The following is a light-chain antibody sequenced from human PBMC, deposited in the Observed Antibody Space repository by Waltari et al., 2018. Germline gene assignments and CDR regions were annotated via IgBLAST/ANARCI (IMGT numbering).Light chain of an antibody. V-gene: IGLV3-1*01. J-gene: IGLJ3*02. CDR3: QALGTGAWV. Sequence: SYELTQPPSVSVSPGQTASITCSGDILGNKYASWYHQKPGQSPLLVIYQDTNRPSGFPERFSGSKSGNAATLTISGTQAMDEADYYCQALGTGAWVFGGGTKLTIL. CDR2: QDT. CDR1: ILGNKY.